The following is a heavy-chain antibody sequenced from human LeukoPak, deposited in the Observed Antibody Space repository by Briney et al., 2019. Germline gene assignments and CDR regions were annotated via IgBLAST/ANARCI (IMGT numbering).Heavy chain of an antibody. D-gene: IGHD1-26*01. V-gene: IGHV3-23*01. CDR3: AKDLIVGATADVFDI. J-gene: IGHJ3*02. Sequence: GGSLRLSCAASGFTFSSCAMSWVRQAPGKGLEWVSVISGSGGGTNYADSVKGRFTISRDNSKNTLYLQMNSLRAEDTAIYYCAKDLIVGATADVFDIWGQGTMVTVSS. CDR2: ISGSGGGT. CDR1: GFTFSSCA.